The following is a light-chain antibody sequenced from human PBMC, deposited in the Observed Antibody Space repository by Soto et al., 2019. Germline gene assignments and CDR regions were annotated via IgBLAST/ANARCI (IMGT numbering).Light chain of an antibody. Sequence: EIVLTQSPGTLSLSPGERATLSCRASQSVSSSYFAWYQQKPGQAPRLLIYGVSSRATGIPDRFSDSGSGTDFTLTISRLEPEDFAVYYCQQYGSSQWTFGQGTKVEIK. CDR2: GVS. CDR3: QQYGSSQWT. V-gene: IGKV3-20*01. CDR1: QSVSSSY. J-gene: IGKJ1*01.